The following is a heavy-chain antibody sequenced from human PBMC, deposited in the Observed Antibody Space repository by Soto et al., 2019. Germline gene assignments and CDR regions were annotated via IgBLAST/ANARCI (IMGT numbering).Heavy chain of an antibody. CDR2: IIPALNSP. CDR1: GGDFRSYA. Sequence: QVHLVQSGAEVKKPGSSVKVSCKASGGDFRSYAITWVRQAPGQGLEWMGDIIPALNSPNYAQKFQGRVSITADESTTTVYLELSRLRSDDTAMFCCARDFGRQAPGLWGQGTMILVSS. J-gene: IGHJ3*01. CDR3: ARDFGRQAPGL. V-gene: IGHV1-69*01. D-gene: IGHD3-3*01.